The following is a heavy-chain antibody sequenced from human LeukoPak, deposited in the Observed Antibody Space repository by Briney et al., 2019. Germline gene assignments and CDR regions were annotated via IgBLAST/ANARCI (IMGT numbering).Heavy chain of an antibody. D-gene: IGHD3-10*01. J-gene: IGHJ4*02. V-gene: IGHV3-53*01. CDR2: IYSGGST. CDR3: ARAKPKNMVRGLIMRRESRYYFDY. Sequence: PGGSLRLSCAGSGFTVSSNYMSWVRQAPGKGLEWVSVIYSGGSTYYADSVKGRFTISRDNSKSTLYIQMNSLRAEDTAVYYCARAKPKNMVRGLIMRRESRYYFDYWGQGTLVTVSS. CDR1: GFTVSSNY.